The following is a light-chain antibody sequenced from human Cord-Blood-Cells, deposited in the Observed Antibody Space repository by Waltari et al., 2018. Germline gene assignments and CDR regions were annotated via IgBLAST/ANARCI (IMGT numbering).Light chain of an antibody. CDR2: DVS. V-gene: IGLV2-14*01. CDR3: SSYTSSSTLDVV. Sequence: QSALTQPASVSGSPGHSITISCTGTSSAVGGYKYVSWYQQHPGKAPKLMIYDVSNRPSGVSNRFSGSKAGNTASLTISRLQAEDEADYYCSSYTSSSTLDVVFGGGTKLTVL. CDR1: SSAVGGYKY. J-gene: IGLJ2*01.